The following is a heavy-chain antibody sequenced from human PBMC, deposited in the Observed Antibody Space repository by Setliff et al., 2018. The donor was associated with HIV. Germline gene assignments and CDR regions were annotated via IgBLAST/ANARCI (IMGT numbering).Heavy chain of an antibody. D-gene: IGHD6-6*01. Sequence: GASVKVSCKTSGFTFTSYGITWVRQAPGQGLEWMGWISTYNGHTNYAQKLQGRVNMTTDTSTSTAYMELRSLRSDDTAVYYCARVFWPYSSSRFDYWGQGTLVTGSS. CDR1: GFTFTSYG. V-gene: IGHV1-18*01. J-gene: IGHJ4*02. CDR2: ISTYNGHT. CDR3: ARVFWPYSSSRFDY.